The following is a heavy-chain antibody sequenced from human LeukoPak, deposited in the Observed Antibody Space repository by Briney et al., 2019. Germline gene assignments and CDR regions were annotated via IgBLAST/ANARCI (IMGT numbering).Heavy chain of an antibody. Sequence: PSETLPLTCAVYGGSFSGYYWSWIRQPPGKGLEWIGEINHSGSTNYNPSLKSRVTISVDTSKNQFSLKLSSVTAADTAVYYCARSADYDYVWGSYSYYFDYWGQGTLVTVSS. J-gene: IGHJ4*02. CDR2: INHSGST. CDR1: GGSFSGYY. V-gene: IGHV4-34*01. CDR3: ARSADYDYVWGSYSYYFDY. D-gene: IGHD3-16*01.